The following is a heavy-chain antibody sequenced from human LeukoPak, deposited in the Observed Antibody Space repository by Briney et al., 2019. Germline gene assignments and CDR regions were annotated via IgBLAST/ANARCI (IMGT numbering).Heavy chain of an antibody. J-gene: IGHJ4*02. V-gene: IGHV1-2*02. D-gene: IGHD3-22*01. CDR2: INPNSGGR. CDR3: ARSVGPYYDSSGYYLGY. CDR1: GYTFTGYY. Sequence: GASVKVSCKASGYTFTGYYMHWVRQAPGQGLEWMGWINPNSGGRNYAQKFQGRVTMTRDTSISTAYMELSRLRSDDTAVYYCARSVGPYYDSSGYYLGYWGQGTLVTVSS.